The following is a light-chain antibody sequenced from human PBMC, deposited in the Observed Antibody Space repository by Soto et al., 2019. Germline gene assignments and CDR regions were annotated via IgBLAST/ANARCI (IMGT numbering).Light chain of an antibody. CDR3: QQSYSTPIT. V-gene: IGKV1-8*01. Sequence: AIRMTQSPSSFSASTGDRVTITCRASQGISSYLAWYQQKPGKAPKLLIYAASNLQTGVPSRFSGSGSGTDFTLTINSLQPEDFATYSCQQSYSTPITFGQGTRLEI. CDR2: AAS. CDR1: QGISSY. J-gene: IGKJ5*01.